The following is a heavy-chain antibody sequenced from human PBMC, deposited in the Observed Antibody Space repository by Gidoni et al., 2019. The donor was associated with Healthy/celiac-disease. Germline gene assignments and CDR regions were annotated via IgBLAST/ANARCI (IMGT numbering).Heavy chain of an antibody. CDR3: ARSRSGYGLDY. CDR1: GGSFSGYY. V-gene: IGHV4-34*01. Sequence: QVQLQQWGAGLLKPSETLSLTCAVYGGSFSGYYWSWIRQPPGKGLEWIGEINHSGSTNYNPSLKSRVTISVDTSKDQFSLKLSSVTAADPAVYYCARSRSGYGLDYWGQGTLVTVSS. J-gene: IGHJ4*02. CDR2: INHSGST. D-gene: IGHD5-12*01.